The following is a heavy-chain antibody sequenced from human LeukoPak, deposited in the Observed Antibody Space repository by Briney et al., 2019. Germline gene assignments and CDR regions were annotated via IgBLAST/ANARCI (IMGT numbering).Heavy chain of an antibody. J-gene: IGHJ4*02. D-gene: IGHD2-15*01. Sequence: SETLSLTCTVSGGSISSSSYHWGWIRQPPGKGLEWIGSIYYSGSTYYNPSLKSRVTISVDTSKNQFSLKLSSVTAADTAVYYCARPYCSGAGCHDYFDYWGQGTLVTVSS. CDR1: GGSISSSSYH. CDR3: ARPYCSGAGCHDYFDY. V-gene: IGHV4-39*07. CDR2: IYYSGST.